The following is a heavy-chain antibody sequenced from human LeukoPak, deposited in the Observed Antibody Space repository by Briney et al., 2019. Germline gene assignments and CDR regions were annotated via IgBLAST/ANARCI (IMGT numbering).Heavy chain of an antibody. CDR2: ISYDGSNE. V-gene: IGHV3-30*18. Sequence: GGSLRLSCVASGFTFNNYGMHWVRQAPGKGLEWVAVISYDGSNEYYGDSVKGRFTISRENSENTLYLQMNSPGAEDTAVYYCAKDMDCSSINCHSTNYFDYWGQGTPVTVSS. J-gene: IGHJ4*02. D-gene: IGHD2-2*01. CDR3: AKDMDCSSINCHSTNYFDY. CDR1: GFTFNNYG.